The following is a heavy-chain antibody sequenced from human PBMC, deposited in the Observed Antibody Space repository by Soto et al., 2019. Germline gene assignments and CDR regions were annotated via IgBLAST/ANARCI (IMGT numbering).Heavy chain of an antibody. J-gene: IGHJ6*02. V-gene: IGHV3-23*01. D-gene: IGHD5-12*01. CDR2: ISGSGGST. Sequence: GRLRISCATSRFTYSSYAMIWDRQGPGTGLEWVSAISGSGGSTYYADSVKGRFTISRDNSKNTLYLQMNSLRAEDTAVYYCAKGSGYDYRVGFYYGMDVWGQGTTVPCSS. CDR3: AKGSGYDYRVGFYYGMDV. CDR1: RFTYSSYA.